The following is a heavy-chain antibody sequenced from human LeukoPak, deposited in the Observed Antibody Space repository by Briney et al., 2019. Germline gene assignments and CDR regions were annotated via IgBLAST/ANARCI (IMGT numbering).Heavy chain of an antibody. CDR1: GFTFSSYA. CDR2: ISYDGSNK. V-gene: IGHV3-30-3*01. D-gene: IGHD6-19*01. Sequence: RGSLRLSCAASGFTFSSYAMHWVRQAPGKGLEWVAVISYDGSNKYYADSVKGRFTISRDNSKNTLYLQMNSLRAEDTAVYYCARINIAVAGIVFDYWGQGTLVTVSS. CDR3: ARINIAVAGIVFDY. J-gene: IGHJ4*02.